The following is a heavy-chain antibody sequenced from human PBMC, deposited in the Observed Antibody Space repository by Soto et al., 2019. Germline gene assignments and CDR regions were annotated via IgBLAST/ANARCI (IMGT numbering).Heavy chain of an antibody. Sequence: GASVKVSCKASGYIFSSFFTNWVRHAPGQGLEWMGWTSGYSGNSKYAQKFQGRVTMTTDTSTNTGYMEMRSLTSDDTAVYYCARDIFGHVDAFDLWGQGTMVTVSS. V-gene: IGHV1-18*01. CDR1: GYIFSSFF. D-gene: IGHD3-3*02. J-gene: IGHJ3*01. CDR3: ARDIFGHVDAFDL. CDR2: TSGYSGNS.